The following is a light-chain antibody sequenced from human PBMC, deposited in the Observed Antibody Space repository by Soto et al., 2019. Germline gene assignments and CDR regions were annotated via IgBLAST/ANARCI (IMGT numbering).Light chain of an antibody. CDR3: CSYAGSRTVV. V-gene: IGLV2-23*01. Sequence: QSALTQPASVSGSPGQSISISCTGTSSDVGSYKVVSWYQQPPGKAPKLMIYEGTKRPSGVSNRFSGSKSGNTASLTISGLQAEDEADYYCCSYAGSRTVVFGGGTKLTVL. CDR1: SSDVGSYKV. J-gene: IGLJ2*01. CDR2: EGT.